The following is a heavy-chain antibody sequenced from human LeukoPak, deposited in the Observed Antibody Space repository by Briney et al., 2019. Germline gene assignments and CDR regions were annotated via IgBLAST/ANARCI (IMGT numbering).Heavy chain of an antibody. D-gene: IGHD4-17*01. CDR3: ARDYGYYFDY. CDR1: GYSFTSYW. J-gene: IGHJ4*02. V-gene: IGHV5-10-1*01. CDR2: IDPSDSYT. Sequence: GESLRISCKGSGYSFTSYWISWVRQMPGTGMEWMGRIDPSDSYTNYSPSFQGHVPISADKSISTAYLQWSSLRASDTAMYYCARDYGYYFDYWGQGTLVTVSS.